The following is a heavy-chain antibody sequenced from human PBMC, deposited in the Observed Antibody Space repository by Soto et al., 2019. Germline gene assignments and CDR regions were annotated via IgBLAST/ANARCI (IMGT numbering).Heavy chain of an antibody. CDR3: ARARVGATWFDP. CDR1: GGSITSYY. D-gene: IGHD1-26*01. CDR2: IYYSGST. V-gene: IGHV4-59*12. Sequence: SETLSLTCTVSGGSITSYYWSWIRQPPGKGLEFIGYIYYSGSTNYNPSLKSRVTISVDTSKNQFSLKLSSVTAADTAVYYCARARVGATWFDPWGQGTLVTVSS. J-gene: IGHJ5*02.